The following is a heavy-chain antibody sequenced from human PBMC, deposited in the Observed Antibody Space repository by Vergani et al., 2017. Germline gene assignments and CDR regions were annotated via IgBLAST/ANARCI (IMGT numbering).Heavy chain of an antibody. CDR2: INSTSGSP. CDR3: ARVAVSGFLDY. Sequence: QIHLVQSGSELKKPGASVKVSCKASGYDINNYALTWVRQAPGQRPEWMGWINSTSGSPTYAQAFTGRFVFSLDTSVNTAYLQINGVQSFDTAVYFCARVAVSGFLDYWGQGTQVTVSS. V-gene: IGHV7-4-1*02. CDR1: GYDINNYA. J-gene: IGHJ4*02. D-gene: IGHD6-19*01.